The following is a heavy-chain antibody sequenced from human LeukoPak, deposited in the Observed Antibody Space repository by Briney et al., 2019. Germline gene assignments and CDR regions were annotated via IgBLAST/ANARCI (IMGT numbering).Heavy chain of an antibody. J-gene: IGHJ3*02. CDR1: GYTFTGYY. D-gene: IGHD1-26*01. V-gene: IGHV1-2*02. CDR2: INSNSGGT. CDR3: ARDLSGSYYRNDAFDI. Sequence: ASVKVSCKASGYTFTGYYIHWVRQAPGQGLEWMGWINSNSGGTSYAQKFLGRVTMTTDTSTSTAYMELRSLRSDDTAVYYCARDLSGSYYRNDAFDIWGQGTMVTVSS.